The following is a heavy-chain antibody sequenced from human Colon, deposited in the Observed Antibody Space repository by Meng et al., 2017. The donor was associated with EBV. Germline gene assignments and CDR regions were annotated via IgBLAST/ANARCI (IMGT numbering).Heavy chain of an antibody. V-gene: IGHV4-4*02. D-gene: IGHD5-24*01. Sequence: QGQLQGSGPGLVEPLGTLSLTCAVSGASISSNNWWSWVRQPPGKGLEWIGEIYHGGNTNYNPSLKSRVTISVDRSNDQFSLSLSSVTAADTAVYYCARGNAYNAPSFDYWGQGTLVTVSS. CDR3: ARGNAYNAPSFDY. CDR1: GASISSNNW. CDR2: IYHGGNT. J-gene: IGHJ4*02.